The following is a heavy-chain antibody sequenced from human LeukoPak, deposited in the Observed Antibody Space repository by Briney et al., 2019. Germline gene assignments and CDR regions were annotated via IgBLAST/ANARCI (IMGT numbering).Heavy chain of an antibody. CDR1: VGSFSDYY. J-gene: IGHJ3*02. CDR2: INHSGST. CDR3: ARGIRRDGYNSGAFDI. V-gene: IGHV4-34*01. D-gene: IGHD5-24*01. Sequence: SETLSLTCAVYVGSFSDYYWNWIRRSPGKGLEWIGEINHSGSTNYNPSLKSRVTISVDTSKNQFSLKLSSVTAADTAVYYCARGIRRDGYNSGAFDIWGQGTWVTVSS.